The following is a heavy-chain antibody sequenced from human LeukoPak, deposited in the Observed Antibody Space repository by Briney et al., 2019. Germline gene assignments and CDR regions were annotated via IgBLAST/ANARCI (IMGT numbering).Heavy chain of an antibody. D-gene: IGHD5-12*01. CDR2: INHSGST. V-gene: IGHV4-34*01. Sequence: PSETLSLTCAVYGGSFSGYYWSWIRQPPGKGLEWIGEINHSGSTNYNPSLKSRVTISVDTSKNQFSLKLSSVTAADTAVYYCARRSGRGYERIDYWGQGTLVTDSS. CDR1: GGSFSGYY. CDR3: ARRSGRGYERIDY. J-gene: IGHJ4*02.